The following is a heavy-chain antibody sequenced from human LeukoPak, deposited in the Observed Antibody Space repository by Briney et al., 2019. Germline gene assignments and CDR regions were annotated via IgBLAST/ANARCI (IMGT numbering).Heavy chain of an antibody. Sequence: SETLSLTCAVSGASMSTHYWSWLRQPPGKGLEWIGYLLDSWRTKDNPSLQSRVTLSADTSKNQFSLRLTSVTAADTAVYYCATIRRGSIYGYFDFWGQGILVTVSS. CDR2: LLDSWRT. CDR1: GASMSTHY. V-gene: IGHV4-59*11. D-gene: IGHD5-18*01. CDR3: ATIRRGSIYGYFDF. J-gene: IGHJ4*02.